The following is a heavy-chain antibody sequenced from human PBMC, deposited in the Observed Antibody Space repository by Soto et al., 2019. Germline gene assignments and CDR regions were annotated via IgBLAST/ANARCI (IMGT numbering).Heavy chain of an antibody. J-gene: IGHJ6*03. V-gene: IGHV4-59*08. Sequence: SETLSLTCTVSGGSISSYYWSWIRQPPGKGLEWIGYIYYSGSTNYNPSLKSRVTISVDTSKNQFSLKLSSVTAADTAVYYCARNSREYNWNDGYYYYYMDVWGKGTTVTVSS. CDR3: ARNSREYNWNDGYYYYYMDV. CDR1: GGSISSYY. CDR2: IYYSGST. D-gene: IGHD1-1*01.